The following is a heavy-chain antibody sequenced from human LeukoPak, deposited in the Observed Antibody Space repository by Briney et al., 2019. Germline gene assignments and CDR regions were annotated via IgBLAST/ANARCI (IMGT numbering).Heavy chain of an antibody. CDR1: GGSFSGYC. CDR2: INHSGST. V-gene: IGHV4-34*01. D-gene: IGHD3-9*01. CDR3: ARGVEGDILN. Sequence: PSETLSLTCAVYGGSFSGYCWSWIRQPPGKGLEWIGEINHSGSTNYNPSLKSRVTISVDTSKNQFSLKLSSVTAADTAVYYCARGVEGDILNWGQGTLVTVSS. J-gene: IGHJ4*02.